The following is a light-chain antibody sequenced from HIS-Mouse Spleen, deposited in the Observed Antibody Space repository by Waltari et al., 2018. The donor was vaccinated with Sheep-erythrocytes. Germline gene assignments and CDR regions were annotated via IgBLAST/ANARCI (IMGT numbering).Light chain of an antibody. CDR1: QSISSW. J-gene: IGKJ4*01. CDR3: QQYNSYSPLT. CDR2: KAS. V-gene: IGKV1-5*03. Sequence: DIQMTQSPSTLSASVVFSVAIPCLPSQSISSWLAWYQQKPGKPPKRLIYKASSLESGVPSRFSGSGSGTEFTLTISSLQPDDFATYYCQQYNSYSPLTFGGGTKVEIK.